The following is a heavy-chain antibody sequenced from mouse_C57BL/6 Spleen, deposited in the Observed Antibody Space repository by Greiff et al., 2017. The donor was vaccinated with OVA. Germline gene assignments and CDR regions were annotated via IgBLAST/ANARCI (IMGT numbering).Heavy chain of an antibody. D-gene: IGHD2-10*02. CDR2: INPNNGGT. CDR3: ARGYGTLYYFDY. V-gene: IGHV1-26*01. CDR1: GYTFTDYH. Sequence: EVKLQQSGPELVKPGASVKISCKASGYTFTDYHMNWVKQSHGKSLEWIGDINPNNGGTSYNQKFKGKATLTVDKSSSTAYMELRSLTSEDSAVYYCARGYGTLYYFDYWGQGTTLTVSS. J-gene: IGHJ2*01.